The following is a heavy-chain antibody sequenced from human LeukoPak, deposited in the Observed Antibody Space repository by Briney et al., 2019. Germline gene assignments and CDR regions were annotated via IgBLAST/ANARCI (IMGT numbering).Heavy chain of an antibody. CDR2: INPNGGST. CDR1: GGTFTSYY. CDR3: ARDEGGILTGYYLGGD. D-gene: IGHD3-9*01. J-gene: IGHJ4*02. V-gene: IGHV1-46*01. Sequence: ASVKVSCKASGGTFTSYYMHWVRQAPGQGLEWMGIINPNGGSTGYAQKFQGRVTVTRDTSTTTVYMELSSLRSEDTAVYYCARDEGGILTGYYLGGDWGQGTLVTVSS.